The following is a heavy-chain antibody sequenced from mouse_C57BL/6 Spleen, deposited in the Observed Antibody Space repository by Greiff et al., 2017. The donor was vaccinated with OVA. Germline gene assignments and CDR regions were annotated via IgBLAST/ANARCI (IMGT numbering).Heavy chain of an antibody. CDR3: ASRGYGSSYGYVDV. CDR1: GYTFTSYW. Sequence: VQLQQPGAELVMPGASVKLSCKASGYTFTSYWMHWVKQRPGQGLEWIGEIDPPDSYTNYNQKFKGKSTLTVDKSSSTAYMPLSSLTSEDSAVYYCASRGYGSSYGYVDVWGTGTTVTVSS. J-gene: IGHJ1*03. CDR2: IDPPDSYT. D-gene: IGHD1-1*01. V-gene: IGHV1-69*01.